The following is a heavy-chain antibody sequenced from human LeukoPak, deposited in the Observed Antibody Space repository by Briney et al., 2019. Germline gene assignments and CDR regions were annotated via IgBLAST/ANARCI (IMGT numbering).Heavy chain of an antibody. CDR3: ATDRDATWVKRFDY. CDR1: GFTFSTYA. J-gene: IGHJ4*02. V-gene: IGHV3-7*01. CDR2: IDQGGSEK. Sequence: GGSLRLSCAASGFTFSTYAMHWVRQAPGKGLEWVANIDQGGSEKNYVDSVKGRFTISRDNGRNSLYLQMDSLRAEDTAVYYCATDRDATWVKRFDYWGQGVLVTVSS. D-gene: IGHD1-1*01.